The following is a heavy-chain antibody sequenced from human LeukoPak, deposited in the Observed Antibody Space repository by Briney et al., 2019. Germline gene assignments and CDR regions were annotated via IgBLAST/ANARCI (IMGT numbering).Heavy chain of an antibody. J-gene: IGHJ4*02. CDR2: ISSSSSTI. CDR3: ARTYYYDSSDPVDFDY. V-gene: IGHV3-48*02. CDR1: GFTFSSYS. D-gene: IGHD3-22*01. Sequence: GGSLRLSCAASGFTFSSYSMNWVRQAPGKGLEGVSYISSSSSTIYYADSVKGRFTISRDNAKNSLYLQMNSLRDEDTAVYYCARTYYYDSSDPVDFDYWGQGTLVTVSS.